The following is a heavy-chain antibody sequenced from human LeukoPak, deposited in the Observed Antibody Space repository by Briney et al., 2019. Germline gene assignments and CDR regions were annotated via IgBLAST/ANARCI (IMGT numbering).Heavy chain of an antibody. D-gene: IGHD3-9*01. J-gene: IGHJ3*02. CDR3: AASYDILSTSRGAFDI. CDR2: ISGSGGST. CDR1: GFAFSSYA. V-gene: IGHV3-23*01. Sequence: QPGGSLRLSCAASGFAFSSYAMSWVRQAPGKGLEWVSAISGSGGSTYYADSVKGRFTISRDNSKNSLYLQMNSLRTEDTALYYCAASYDILSTSRGAFDIWGQGTMVTVSS.